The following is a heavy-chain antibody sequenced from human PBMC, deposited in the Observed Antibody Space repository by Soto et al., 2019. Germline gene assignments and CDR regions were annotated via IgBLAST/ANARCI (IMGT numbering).Heavy chain of an antibody. CDR2: ILYDGSDK. V-gene: IGHV3-30*18. CDR1: GFTFSNYG. Sequence: QVQLVESGGGVVQPGRSLRLSCAASGFTFSNYGMHWVRQAPGKGLEWVAFILYDGSDKYFADSVKGRFTISRDNSKNTLDLQMNSLRAEDTAVYYWAKDRIAMFRGVMHYYGLDVWGQGTTVTVSS. CDR3: AKDRIAMFRGVMHYYGLDV. D-gene: IGHD3-10*01. J-gene: IGHJ6*02.